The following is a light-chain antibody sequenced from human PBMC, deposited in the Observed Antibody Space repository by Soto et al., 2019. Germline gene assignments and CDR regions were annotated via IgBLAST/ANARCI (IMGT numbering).Light chain of an antibody. CDR1: QSVSSK. CDR3: QQYNNWPRT. J-gene: IGKJ3*01. CDR2: GAP. Sequence: EIVMTQSPATLSVSPGERATLSCRASQSVSSKLGWYQQKPGQAPRLLIYGAPIRATGSPARVSGSGSGTEYTITISSLQSEDFAVYYCQQYNNWPRTLGPGTKVDIK. V-gene: IGKV3-15*01.